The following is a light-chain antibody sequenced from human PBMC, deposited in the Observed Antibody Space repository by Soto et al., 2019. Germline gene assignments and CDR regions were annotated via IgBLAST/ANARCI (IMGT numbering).Light chain of an antibody. CDR2: AAS. Sequence: DIQMTQSPSSLSASVRDRVTITCRASQSISIYLHWYQQKPGKAPKLLIYAASSLQSGVPSRFSGSGSGTHFTLTISSLQPEDFATYYCQQSDSTPPTFGQGTKVEIK. V-gene: IGKV1-39*01. J-gene: IGKJ1*01. CDR1: QSISIY. CDR3: QQSDSTPPT.